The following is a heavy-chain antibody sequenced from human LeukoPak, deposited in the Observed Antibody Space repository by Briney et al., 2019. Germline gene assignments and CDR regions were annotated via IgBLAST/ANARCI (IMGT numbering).Heavy chain of an antibody. CDR2: IYHSGTT. V-gene: IGHV4-38-2*01. CDR3: ARAYSNTPGNYCFDY. D-gene: IGHD6-13*01. J-gene: IGHJ4*02. CDR1: GYSISSGYS. Sequence: SETLSLTRAVSGYSISSGYSWGWIRQPPGKDLEWIGSIYHSGTTYYNLFPKRRVTMSVDTSKNTFSLKVNSVTAADTAVCYCARAYSNTPGNYCFDYWGQGTLVTVPS.